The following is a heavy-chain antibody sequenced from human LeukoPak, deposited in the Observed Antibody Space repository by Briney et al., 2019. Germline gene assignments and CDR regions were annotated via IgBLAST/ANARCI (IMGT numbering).Heavy chain of an antibody. CDR1: GFTFSSYA. V-gene: IGHV3-23*01. Sequence: PGGSLRLSRAASGFTFSSYAMSWVRQAPGKGLEWVSAISGSGGSTYYADSVKGRFTISRDNSKNTLYLQMNSLRAEDTAVYYCAKDRDYYDSSGYYYVTAEYFQHWGQGTLVTVSS. J-gene: IGHJ1*01. CDR3: AKDRDYYDSSGYYYVTAEYFQH. D-gene: IGHD3-22*01. CDR2: ISGSGGST.